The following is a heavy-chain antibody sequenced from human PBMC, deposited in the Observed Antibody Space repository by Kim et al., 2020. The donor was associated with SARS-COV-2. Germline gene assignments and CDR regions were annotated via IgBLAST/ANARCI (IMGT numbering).Heavy chain of an antibody. CDR3: ARTGIAAAGPGPHFDY. D-gene: IGHD6-13*01. Sequence: SETLSLTCAVSGGSISSSNWWSWVRQPPGKGLEWIGEIYHSGSTNYNPSLKSRVTISVDKSKNQFSLKLSSVTAADTAVYYCARTGIAAAGPGPHFDYWGQGTLVTVSS. V-gene: IGHV4-4*02. J-gene: IGHJ4*02. CDR2: IYHSGST. CDR1: GGSISSSNW.